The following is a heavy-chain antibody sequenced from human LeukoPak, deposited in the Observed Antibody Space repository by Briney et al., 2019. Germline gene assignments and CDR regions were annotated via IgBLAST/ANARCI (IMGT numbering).Heavy chain of an antibody. V-gene: IGHV3-21*01. CDR1: GFTFSSYS. Sequence: PGGSLRLSCAASGFTFSSYSMNWVRQAPGKGLEWVSSISSSSSYIYYADSVRGRFTISRGNAKNSLYLQMNSLRAEDTAVYYCAREETWLQFDYWGQGTLVTVSS. J-gene: IGHJ4*02. D-gene: IGHD5-24*01. CDR2: ISSSSSYI. CDR3: AREETWLQFDY.